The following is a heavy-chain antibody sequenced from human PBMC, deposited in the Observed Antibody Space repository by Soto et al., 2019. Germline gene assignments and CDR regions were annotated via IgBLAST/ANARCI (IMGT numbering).Heavy chain of an antibody. CDR1: GYRFSSCW. V-gene: IGHV5-10-1*01. CDR3: ALLDCSGGGCYFAHP. CDR2: IDPSGSYT. Sequence: GESLKISCQGSGYRFSSCWITWVRQKPGKGLEWMGRIDPSGSYTNYSASFEGHVTISADKANSTAYLQWSTLKASDTAIYYCALLDCSGGGCYFAHPRGQGLLVSVPS. J-gene: IGHJ1*01. D-gene: IGHD2-15*01.